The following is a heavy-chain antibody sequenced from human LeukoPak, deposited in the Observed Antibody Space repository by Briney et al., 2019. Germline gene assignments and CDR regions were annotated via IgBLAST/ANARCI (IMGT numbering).Heavy chain of an antibody. CDR1: GFTFSSYA. D-gene: IGHD6-13*01. J-gene: IGHJ4*02. CDR3: AKGQGPTNIAAAGRFDY. V-gene: IGHV3-23*01. Sequence: PGGSLRLSCAASGFTFSSYAMSWVRQAPGKGLEWVSAISGSGGSTYYADSVKGRFTISRDNSKNTLYLQMNSLRAEDTAVYYCAKGQGPTNIAAAGRFDYWGQGTLVTVSS. CDR2: ISGSGGST.